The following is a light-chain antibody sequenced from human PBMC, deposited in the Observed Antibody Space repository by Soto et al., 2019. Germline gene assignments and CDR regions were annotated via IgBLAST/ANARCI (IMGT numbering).Light chain of an antibody. V-gene: IGLV1-44*01. CDR3: GAWDDSLKASV. J-gene: IGLJ3*02. CDR1: RSNIGSQV. CDR2: NSN. Sequence: QSVLTQPPSASGAPGQRVTISCSGSRSNIGSQVVQWFQHIPGTAPKLVIYNSNQRPSGVPDRFSGSKSGTSGSLAISGLQSEDEADYYCGAWDDSLKASVFGGGTKLTVL.